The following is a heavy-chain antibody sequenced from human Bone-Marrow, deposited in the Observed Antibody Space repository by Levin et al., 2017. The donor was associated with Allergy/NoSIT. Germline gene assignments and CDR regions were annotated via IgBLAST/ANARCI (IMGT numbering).Heavy chain of an antibody. J-gene: IGHJ4*02. D-gene: IGHD6-25*01. V-gene: IGHV3-53*01. CDR1: GFPFNDYW. Sequence: GASVKVSCEASGFPFNDYWMSWVRQAPGKGLEWVSVIYSGGSTYYADFAKGRFTISRDISSNTVYLQVRDLRVEDTAVYYCASLHTASHSWGQGTLVTVSS. CDR2: IYSGGST. CDR3: ASLHTASHS.